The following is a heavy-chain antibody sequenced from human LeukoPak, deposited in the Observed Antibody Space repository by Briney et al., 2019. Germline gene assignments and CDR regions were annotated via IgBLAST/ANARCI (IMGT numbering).Heavy chain of an antibody. Sequence: PGGSLRLSCAVSGFTFSKCGRHWVRQAPGKGLEWVAFIRNGGHNKYYGDSVKGRFTISRANYRNTLELQMNSLGAEDTVVYYCAKHLNYGDLFDSWGQGTLVTISS. V-gene: IGHV3-30*02. J-gene: IGHJ4*02. CDR2: IRNGGHNK. D-gene: IGHD4-17*01. CDR3: AKHLNYGDLFDS. CDR1: GFTFSKCG.